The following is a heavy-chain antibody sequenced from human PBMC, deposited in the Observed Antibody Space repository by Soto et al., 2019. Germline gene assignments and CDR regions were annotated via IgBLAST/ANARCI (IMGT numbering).Heavy chain of an antibody. CDR2: ISGSGGST. CDR1: GFTFSSYA. J-gene: IGHJ6*02. D-gene: IGHD5-12*01. V-gene: IGHV3-23*01. Sequence: GGSLRLSCAASGFTFSSYAMSWVRQAPGKGLEWVSAISGSGGSTYYADSVKGRFTISRDNSKNTLYLRMNSLRAEDTAVYYCAKVASGYDWPPFDVEMDVWGQGTTVTVAS. CDR3: AKVASGYDWPPFDVEMDV.